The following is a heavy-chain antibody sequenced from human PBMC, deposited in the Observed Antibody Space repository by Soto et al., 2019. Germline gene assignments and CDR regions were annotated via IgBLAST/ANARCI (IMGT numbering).Heavy chain of an antibody. CDR1: GGSISIGDYY. Sequence: PSGTLSLTCAVSGGSISIGDYYWSWIRQPPGKGLEWIGYIYYSGSTYYNPSLKSRVTISVDTSKNQFSLKLSSVTAADTAVYYCARETRRYCSSTSCYSRYYYYGMDVWGQGTTVTVSS. CDR2: IYYSGST. CDR3: ARETRRYCSSTSCYSRYYYYGMDV. V-gene: IGHV4-30-4*01. D-gene: IGHD2-2*01. J-gene: IGHJ6*02.